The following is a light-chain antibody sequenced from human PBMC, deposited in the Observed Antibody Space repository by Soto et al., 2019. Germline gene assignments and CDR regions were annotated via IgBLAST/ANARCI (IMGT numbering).Light chain of an antibody. Sequence: QSVLTQPPSASGTPGQRGTISCSGSSSNIGSNYVYWYQQLPGTAPKLLIYSNNQRPSGVPDRFSGSKSGNSASLAISGLRSEDEADYYCAAWDDSLSGGVFGGGTKLTVL. V-gene: IGLV1-47*02. CDR1: SSNIGSNY. CDR2: SNN. CDR3: AAWDDSLSGGV. J-gene: IGLJ2*01.